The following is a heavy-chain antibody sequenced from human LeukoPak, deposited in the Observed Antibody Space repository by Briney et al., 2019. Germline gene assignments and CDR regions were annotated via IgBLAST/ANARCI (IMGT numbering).Heavy chain of an antibody. CDR2: IYYSGST. CDR1: SDSISISNYY. CDR3: ARSYYYDYRQIDY. D-gene: IGHD3-22*01. V-gene: IGHV4-39*01. Sequence: SETVSLTCTVSSDSISISNYYWRWIRQPPGKVLEWLGSIYYSGSTYYYPSLKSRVTISVNTSKNQFSLNLYSVTAADTAVFYCARSYYYDYRQIDYWGQGTLVTVSS. J-gene: IGHJ4*02.